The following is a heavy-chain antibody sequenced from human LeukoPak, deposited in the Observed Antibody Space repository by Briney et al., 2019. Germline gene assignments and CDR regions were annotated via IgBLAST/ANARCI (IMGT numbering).Heavy chain of an antibody. CDR3: AIDLRLRSPNAFDI. CDR2: ISSSSSNI. Sequence: PGGSLRLSSAASGFTFSSYNMNWVRQAPGKGLEWVSYISSSSSNIYYADSVKGRFTISRDNAKNSLYLQMNSLRAEDTAVYYCAIDLRLRSPNAFDIWGQGTMVTVSS. D-gene: IGHD6-25*01. CDR1: GFTFSSYN. J-gene: IGHJ3*02. V-gene: IGHV3-48*01.